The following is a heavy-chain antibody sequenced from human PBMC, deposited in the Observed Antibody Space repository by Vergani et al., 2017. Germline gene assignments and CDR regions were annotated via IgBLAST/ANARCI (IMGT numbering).Heavy chain of an antibody. V-gene: IGHV3-30-3*01. J-gene: IGHJ4*02. Sequence: QVQLVESGGGVVQPGRSLRLSCAASGFTFSSYAMHWVRQAPGKGLEWVAFISYDGSNKYYADSVKGRFTISRDNSKNKLYLQMNSLRAEDTAVYYCASSSNYDSSGYLGYWGQGTLVTVSS. D-gene: IGHD3-22*01. CDR3: ASSSNYDSSGYLGY. CDR1: GFTFSSYA. CDR2: ISYDGSNK.